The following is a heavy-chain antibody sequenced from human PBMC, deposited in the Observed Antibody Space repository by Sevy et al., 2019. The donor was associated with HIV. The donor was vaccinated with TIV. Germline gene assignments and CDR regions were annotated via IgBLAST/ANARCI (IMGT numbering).Heavy chain of an antibody. D-gene: IGHD2-2*01. J-gene: IGHJ5*02. CDR3: ARAPDAPGWFDP. CDR1: GGSISSGGYY. Sequence: SDTLSLTCTVSGGSISSGGYYWSWIRQHPGKGLEWIGYIYYSGSTYYNPSLKSRVTISVDTSKNQFSLKLSSVTAADTAVYYCARAPDAPGWFDPWGQGTLVTVSS. V-gene: IGHV4-31*03. CDR2: IYYSGST.